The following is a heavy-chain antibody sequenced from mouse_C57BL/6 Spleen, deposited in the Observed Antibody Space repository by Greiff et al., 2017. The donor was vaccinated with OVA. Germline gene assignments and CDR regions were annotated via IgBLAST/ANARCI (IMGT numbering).Heavy chain of an antibody. CDR1: GYAFSSSW. CDR3: AREGAVVALYAMDY. Sequence: VKLQQSGPELVKPGASVKISCKASGYAFSSSWMNWVRQRPGKGLEWIGRIYPGDGDTNYNGKLKGKATLTADKSSSTAYMQLSNLTSVDSAVYFCAREGAVVALYAMDYWGQGTSVTVSS. V-gene: IGHV1-82*01. CDR2: IYPGDGDT. J-gene: IGHJ4*01. D-gene: IGHD1-1*01.